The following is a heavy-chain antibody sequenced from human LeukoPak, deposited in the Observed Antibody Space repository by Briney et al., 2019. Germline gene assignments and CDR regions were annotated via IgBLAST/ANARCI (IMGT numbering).Heavy chain of an antibody. CDR1: GGSISSSSYY. V-gene: IGHV4-39*01. D-gene: IGHD3-22*01. J-gene: IGHJ4*02. CDR3: ARHSSLGSGYYY. CDR2: IYYSGST. Sequence: TSSETLSLTCTVSGGSISSSSYYWGWIRQPPGKGLEWIGSIYYSGSTYYNPSLRSRVTISVDTSKNQFSLKLSSVTAADTAVYYCARHSSLGSGYYYWGQGTLVTVSS.